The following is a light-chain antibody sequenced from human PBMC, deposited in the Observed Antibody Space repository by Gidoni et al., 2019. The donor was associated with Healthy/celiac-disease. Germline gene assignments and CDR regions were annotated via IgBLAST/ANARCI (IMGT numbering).Light chain of an antibody. J-gene: IGKJ2*01. CDR1: QSVSSSY. Sequence: SLSPGERATLSCRASQSVSSSYLAWYKQKPGQAPRLLIYGASSRPTGIPDRFSGSGSGTDFTLTISRLEPEDFAVYYCQQYGSSLYTFGQGTKLEIK. V-gene: IGKV3-20*01. CDR2: GAS. CDR3: QQYGSSLYT.